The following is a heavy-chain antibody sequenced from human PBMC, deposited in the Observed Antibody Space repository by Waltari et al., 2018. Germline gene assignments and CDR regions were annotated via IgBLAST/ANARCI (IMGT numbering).Heavy chain of an antibody. CDR3: ARSGEMKGTVDY. Sequence: HVQLEQSGAEVKKPGSSVKVSCKASGGTFSTYTGTWVRQAPGQGLEWMGSSIPLLCISTDAQSLQARLTITVDQSTNTGYMELNNLRPEDTGVYYCARSGEMKGTVDYWGQGTLVTVSS. CDR1: GGTFSTYT. J-gene: IGHJ4*02. D-gene: IGHD1-1*01. V-gene: IGHV1-69*02. CDR2: SIPLLCIS.